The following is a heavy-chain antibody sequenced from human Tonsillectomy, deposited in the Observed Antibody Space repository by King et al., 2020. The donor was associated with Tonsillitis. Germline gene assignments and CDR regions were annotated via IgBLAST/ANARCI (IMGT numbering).Heavy chain of an antibody. V-gene: IGHV3-9*01. J-gene: IGHJ4*02. CDR3: AKDIGSVVVVVDY. CDR2: ISWDSARI. CDR1: GFTFDDYA. D-gene: IGHD2-15*01. Sequence: VQLVESGGGLVQPGRSLRLSCAASGFTFDDYAMHWVRQAPGKGLEWVSGISWDSARIVYADSVKGRFTISRDNAKNSLYLQMNSLRADDTALYYCAKDIGSVVVVVDYWGQGTQVTVSS.